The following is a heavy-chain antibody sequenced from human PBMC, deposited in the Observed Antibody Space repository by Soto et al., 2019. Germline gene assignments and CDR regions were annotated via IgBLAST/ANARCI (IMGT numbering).Heavy chain of an antibody. D-gene: IGHD5-12*01. Sequence: QVQLVQSGAEVKKPGASVKVSCKASGYTFTRSGISWVRQAPGQGPEWMGWISSYNGDTNYAQTFQGRVTMTTDTSTSTAYMELRSLRSDDPAVYYCAREGVAPYYYYGMDVWGQGTPVTVYS. CDR1: GYTFTRSG. CDR3: AREGVAPYYYYGMDV. CDR2: ISSYNGDT. V-gene: IGHV1-18*01. J-gene: IGHJ6*02.